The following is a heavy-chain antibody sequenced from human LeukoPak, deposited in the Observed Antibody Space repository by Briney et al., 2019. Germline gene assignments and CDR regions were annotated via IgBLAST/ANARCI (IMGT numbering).Heavy chain of an antibody. CDR3: ARRTAGAARHVDY. J-gene: IGHJ4*02. Sequence: PSETLSLTCTVSGDSISSSSYYWGCIRQPPGKGLEWIGIVYYSGSTYYNPSLKSRVTISVDTSKNQFSLRVSSVTAADTAVYYCARRTAGAARHVDYWGQGTLVTVSS. D-gene: IGHD6-13*01. CDR1: GDSISSSSYY. CDR2: VYYSGST. V-gene: IGHV4-39*01.